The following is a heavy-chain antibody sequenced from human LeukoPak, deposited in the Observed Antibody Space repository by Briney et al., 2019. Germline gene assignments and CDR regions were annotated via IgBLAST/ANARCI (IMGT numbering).Heavy chain of an antibody. Sequence: ASVKVSSTASAHTLTSYYMHWVRQAPGQGLEWMGIINPSGSNTTYAQKFQGRLTMTRDTSTSTVYMELSSLRFEDTAVYYCARGQYYYYMDVWGKGTTVTVSS. CDR2: INPSGSNT. CDR1: AHTLTSYY. CDR3: ARGQYYYYMDV. J-gene: IGHJ6*03. V-gene: IGHV1-46*01.